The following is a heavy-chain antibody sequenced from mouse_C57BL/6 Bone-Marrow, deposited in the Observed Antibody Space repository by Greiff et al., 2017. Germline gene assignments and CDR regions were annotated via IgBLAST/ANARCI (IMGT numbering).Heavy chain of an antibody. CDR2: IDPADGDP. V-gene: IGHV14-1*01. J-gene: IGHJ3*01. CDR1: GFNIKDYY. CDR3: TTIPRGFAY. D-gene: IGHD3-3*01. Sequence: VQLKESGAELVRPGASVKLSCTASGFNIKDYYMHWVKQRPEQGLEWFGRIDPADGDPESAPTFPGKATMTADTASNTAYLQLSSLTSEDTAVYYCTTIPRGFAYWGQGTLVTVSA.